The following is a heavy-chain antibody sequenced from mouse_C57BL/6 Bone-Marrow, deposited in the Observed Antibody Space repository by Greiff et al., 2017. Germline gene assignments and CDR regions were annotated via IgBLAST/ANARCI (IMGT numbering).Heavy chain of an antibody. Sequence: QVTLKVSGPGILQPSQTLSLACTFSGFSLSTSGMGLIWLRQPSGKALVWLASNWNNDNYYNPSLKSRLTISKETANYQVFLKLTSVDTADAAPYYGAWRLYDGSSYVDWYFDVWGTGTTVTVSS. D-gene: IGHD1-1*01. J-gene: IGHJ1*03. CDR3: WRLYDGSSYVDWYFDV. CDR1: FSLSTSGMGL. V-gene: IGHV8-2*01. CDR2: WNNDNY.